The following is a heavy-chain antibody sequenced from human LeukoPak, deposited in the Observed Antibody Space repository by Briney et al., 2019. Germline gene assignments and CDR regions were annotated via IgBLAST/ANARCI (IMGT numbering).Heavy chain of an antibody. Sequence: GESLRLSCAASGFTFSSEAISWVRQAPGEGLEWVSAISSSGDSTYYADSVRGRFTISRDNSKNTLYLQLNSLRPEDTAVYYCVKGWRPHAFDIWGQGTMVTVSS. CDR2: ISSSGDST. CDR3: VKGWRPHAFDI. J-gene: IGHJ3*02. V-gene: IGHV3-23*01. CDR1: GFTFSSEA.